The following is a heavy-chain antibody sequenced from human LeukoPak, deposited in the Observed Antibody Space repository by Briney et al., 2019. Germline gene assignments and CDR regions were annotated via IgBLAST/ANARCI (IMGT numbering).Heavy chain of an antibody. CDR1: GFSLSTYA. D-gene: IGHD6-19*01. CDR2: VGAGGGST. J-gene: IGHJ4*02. V-gene: IGHV3-23*01. Sequence: GGSLRLSCAASGFSLSTYAMSWVRQAPGKGLEFVSSVGAGGGSTYYADSVKGRFAISRDNSASTLYLQMNSLRADDTAIYFCAIDPYSSGWMGGDYFDYWGQGTLVTVSS. CDR3: AIDPYSSGWMGGDYFDY.